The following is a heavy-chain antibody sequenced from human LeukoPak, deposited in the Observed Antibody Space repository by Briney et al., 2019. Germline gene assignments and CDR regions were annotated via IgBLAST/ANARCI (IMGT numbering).Heavy chain of an antibody. V-gene: IGHV3-23*01. J-gene: IGHJ2*01. CDR1: GVTLSNYA. CDR3: AKDRTVGASYWYFDL. Sequence: GGSLRLSCVASGVTLSNYAMSWARQAPGKGLEWVSGISSSGSGGNTYYADSGKGRFTISRDSSRNPLFLHMTTLRAEDTALYYCAKDRTVGASYWYFDLWGRGTLVTVSS. D-gene: IGHD1-26*01. CDR2: ISSSGSGGNT.